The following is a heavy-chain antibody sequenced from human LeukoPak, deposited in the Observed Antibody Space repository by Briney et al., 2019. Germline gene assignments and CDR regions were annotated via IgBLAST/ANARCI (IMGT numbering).Heavy chain of an antibody. D-gene: IGHD6-19*01. V-gene: IGHV5-51*01. CDR2: IYPGDSDT. Sequence: GASLKISCKGSGYSITSYWIGCVRQMPGKGLECMGIIYPGDSDTRYSPSFQGQVTISADKSISTAYLQWSSLKDSDTAMYYCARRYSSGPSDYWGQGTLVTVSS. J-gene: IGHJ4*02. CDR1: GYSITSYW. CDR3: ARRYSSGPSDY.